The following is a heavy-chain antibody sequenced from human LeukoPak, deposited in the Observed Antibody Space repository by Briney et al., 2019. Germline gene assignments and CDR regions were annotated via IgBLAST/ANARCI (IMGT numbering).Heavy chain of an antibody. CDR1: GNSFGDYY. V-gene: IGHV4-34*01. D-gene: IGHD3-22*01. Sequence: SETLSLTCTVSGNSFGDYYWSWIRQPPGKGLEWIGSIDYSGNTYYNPSLRSRVTISGDTSKNQFSLRLSSVTAADTAVYYCARVGGITMIVVLIGDAFDIWGQGTMVTVSS. CDR2: IDYSGNT. CDR3: ARVGGITMIVVLIGDAFDI. J-gene: IGHJ3*02.